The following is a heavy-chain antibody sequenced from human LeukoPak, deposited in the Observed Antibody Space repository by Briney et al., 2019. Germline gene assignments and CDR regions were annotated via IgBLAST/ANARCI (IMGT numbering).Heavy chain of an antibody. D-gene: IGHD2-15*01. CDR1: GGSISSYY. CDR2: IYYSGAT. J-gene: IGHJ5*02. Sequence: SETLSLTCTVSGGSISSYYWSWIRQPPGKGLEWIGYIYYSGATNYNPSLKSRVTISVDTSKNQFSLNLISVTAADTAVYFCARGRGGGGSSNNWFDPWGQGTLVTVSS. CDR3: ARGRGGGGSSNNWFDP. V-gene: IGHV4-59*12.